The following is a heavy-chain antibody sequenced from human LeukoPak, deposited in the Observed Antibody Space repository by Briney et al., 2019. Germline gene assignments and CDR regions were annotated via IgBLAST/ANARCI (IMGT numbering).Heavy chain of an antibody. V-gene: IGHV3-7*01. D-gene: IGHD3-3*01. CDR3: ARGVVYPAWSGPHWSDY. Sequence: PGGSLRLSCAVSGFTFSSYWMSWVRQAPGKGPGWVAHIKQDASQEYHVDSVKGRFTISRDNAKNSLYLQMNSLRAEDTAVYYCARGVVYPAWSGPHWSDYWGQGALVTVSS. CDR1: GFTFSSYW. CDR2: IKQDASQE. J-gene: IGHJ4*02.